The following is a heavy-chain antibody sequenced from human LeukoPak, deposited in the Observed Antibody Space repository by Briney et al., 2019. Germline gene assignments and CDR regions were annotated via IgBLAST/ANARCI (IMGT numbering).Heavy chain of an antibody. V-gene: IGHV3-9*01. Sequence: GRSLRLSCAAFGFTFDDYAMHWVRQAPGKGLEWVSGISWNSGSIGYADSVKGRFTISRDNAKNSLYLEMNSLRAEDTALYYCAKGSGSYVDYFDYWGQGTLVTVSS. CDR2: ISWNSGSI. CDR1: GFTFDDYA. D-gene: IGHD1-26*01. J-gene: IGHJ4*02. CDR3: AKGSGSYVDYFDY.